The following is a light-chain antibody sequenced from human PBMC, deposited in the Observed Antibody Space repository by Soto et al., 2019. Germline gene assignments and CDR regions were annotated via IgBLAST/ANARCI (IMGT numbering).Light chain of an antibody. CDR1: QGIINY. CDR2: AAS. Sequence: DIQMTQSPSSLSASVRDRVTITCRASQGIINYLAWYQQKPGKAPKLLIYAASTLQSGVTSRFSGSGSGTDFTLTISGLQPEDVATYYCQKYNSAPLSFGGGTKVDIK. V-gene: IGKV1-27*01. CDR3: QKYNSAPLS. J-gene: IGKJ4*01.